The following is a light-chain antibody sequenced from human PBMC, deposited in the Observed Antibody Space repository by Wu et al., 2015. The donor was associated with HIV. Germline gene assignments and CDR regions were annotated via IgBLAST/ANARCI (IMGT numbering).Light chain of an antibody. Sequence: TQSPATLSVSPGDTATLSCRASQSVSTNLAWYQQNRGQAPRLLFYGASSRATGVPDRFSGSGSGTEFTLTISSLQSEDFAVYYCQQYNDWPRTFGQGTKVEIK. V-gene: IGKV3-15*01. CDR2: GAS. CDR1: QSVSTN. J-gene: IGKJ1*01. CDR3: QQYNDWPRT.